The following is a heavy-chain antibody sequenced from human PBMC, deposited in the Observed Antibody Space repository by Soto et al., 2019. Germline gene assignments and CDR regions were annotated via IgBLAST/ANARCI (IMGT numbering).Heavy chain of an antibody. D-gene: IGHD3-10*01. V-gene: IGHV1-2*02. J-gene: IGHJ4*02. CDR1: GYTFSSYY. Sequence: QVQLVQSGAEVKKPGASVTVSCRTSGYTFSSYYIHWIRQAPGQGLEWLGWTQPHRNGTSIAPRLHGRVPMAANLSPTTASVELRRLRSDEAAIYYCARGHGRPNFDYWGQGTLVTVSS. CDR2: TQPHRNGT. CDR3: ARGHGRPNFDY.